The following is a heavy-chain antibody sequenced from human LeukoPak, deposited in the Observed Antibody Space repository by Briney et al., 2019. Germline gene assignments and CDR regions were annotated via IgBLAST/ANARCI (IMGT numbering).Heavy chain of an antibody. J-gene: IGHJ4*02. D-gene: IGHD5-12*01. V-gene: IGHV3-23*01. CDR3: AKLGYDYSPFDC. Sequence: GGSLRLSCAASGFTFGIYAMTWVRQAPGKGLEWVSSISGSGVATKYADSVKGRFTMSRDNSKNTLSLQMNSLRAEDTAIYYCAKLGYDYSPFDCWGQGTLVTVSS. CDR1: GFTFGIYA. CDR2: ISGSGVAT.